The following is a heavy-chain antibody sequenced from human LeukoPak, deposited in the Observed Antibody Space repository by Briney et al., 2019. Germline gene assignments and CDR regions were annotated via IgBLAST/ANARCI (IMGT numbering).Heavy chain of an antibody. CDR2: INPNSGGT. D-gene: IGHD3/OR15-3a*01. Sequence: ASVKVSCKASGYTFTGYYMHWVRQAPGQGLEWMGRINPNSGGTNYAQKFQGRVTMTRDTSISTAYMELSRLRSDDTAVYYCARDYLDYYTFDYWGQGTLVTVSS. V-gene: IGHV1-2*06. CDR3: ARDYLDYYTFDY. CDR1: GYTFTGYY. J-gene: IGHJ4*02.